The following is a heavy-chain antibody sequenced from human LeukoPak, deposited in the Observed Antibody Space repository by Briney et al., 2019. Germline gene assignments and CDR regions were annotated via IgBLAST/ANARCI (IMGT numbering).Heavy chain of an antibody. CDR3: ARDLWWLRYIDY. Sequence: GASVKVSCKASGYTFTSYYMHWVRQAPGQGLEWMGRIIPILGIANYAQKFQGRVTITADKSTSTAYMELSSLRSEDTAVYYCARDLWWLRYIDYWGQGTLVTVSS. V-gene: IGHV1-69*04. D-gene: IGHD5-12*01. CDR1: GYTFTSYY. CDR2: IIPILGIA. J-gene: IGHJ4*02.